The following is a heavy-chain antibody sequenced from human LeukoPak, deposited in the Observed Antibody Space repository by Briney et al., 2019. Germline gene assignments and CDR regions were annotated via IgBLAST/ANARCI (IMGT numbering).Heavy chain of an antibody. Sequence: SETLSLTCAVYGGSFSGYYWSWIRQPPGKGLEGIGEINQIGSTNYNPSLKSRVTISVDTSKNQFSLKLSSVTAADTAVYYCAREGFCTNGVCLPPPSAFWFDPWGQGTLVTVSS. D-gene: IGHD2-8*01. CDR1: GGSFSGYY. J-gene: IGHJ5*02. V-gene: IGHV4-34*01. CDR3: AREGFCTNGVCLPPPSAFWFDP. CDR2: INQIGST.